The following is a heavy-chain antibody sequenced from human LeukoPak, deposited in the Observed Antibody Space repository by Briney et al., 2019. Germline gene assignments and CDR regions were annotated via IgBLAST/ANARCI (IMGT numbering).Heavy chain of an antibody. CDR2: INPSSGGR. D-gene: IGHD6-13*01. Sequence: ASVKVSCKASGFSLTGYYIHWVRQAPGQGLEWMGWINPSSGGRNYAQKFQGRVTMTRDTSISTAYMELSRLRSDDTAVYYCARDLSGYRPLGEWGQGTLVTVSS. CDR1: GFSLTGYY. CDR3: ARDLSGYRPLGE. J-gene: IGHJ4*02. V-gene: IGHV1-2*02.